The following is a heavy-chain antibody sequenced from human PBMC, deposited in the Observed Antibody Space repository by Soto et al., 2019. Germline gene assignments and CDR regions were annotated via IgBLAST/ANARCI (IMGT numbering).Heavy chain of an antibody. Sequence: QVQLVQSGAEVKKPGASVKVSCKASGYYFTSYGISWVRQAPGQGLEWMGWISAYNGNTNYAQNLQGRVTMTTDTYTSTAYMELRRLRSDDTAVYYCASDHCSSTSCYSAVDYWGQGTLVTVSS. V-gene: IGHV1-18*04. CDR3: ASDHCSSTSCYSAVDY. CDR2: ISAYNGNT. CDR1: GYYFTSYG. J-gene: IGHJ4*02. D-gene: IGHD2-2*02.